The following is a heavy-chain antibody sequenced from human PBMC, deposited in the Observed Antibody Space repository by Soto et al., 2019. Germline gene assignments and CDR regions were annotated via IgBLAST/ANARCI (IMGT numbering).Heavy chain of an antibody. CDR1: GGSISNYD. Sequence: SQTLCHPWTVAGGSISNYDCRCIRQPPGKGLEWIGYIYYSGSTNYNPSLKSRVTISVDTSKNQFSLKLSSVTAADTAVYYCARVEVNGFEPWGQGTMDTVSS. J-gene: IGHJ5*02. CDR3: ARVEVNGFEP. CDR2: IYYSGST. V-gene: IGHV4-59*01.